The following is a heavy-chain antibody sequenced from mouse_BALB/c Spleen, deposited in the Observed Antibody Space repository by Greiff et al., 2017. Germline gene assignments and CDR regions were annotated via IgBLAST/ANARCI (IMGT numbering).Heavy chain of an antibody. Sequence: EVQGVESGGGLVKPGGSLKLSCAASGFTFSDYYMYWVRQTPEKRLEWVATISDGGSYTYYPDSVKGRFTISRDNAKNNLYLQMSSLKSEDTAMYYCARDLDYYGSSYEGPYAMDYWGQGTSVTVSS. J-gene: IGHJ4*01. V-gene: IGHV5-4*02. CDR2: ISDGGSYT. D-gene: IGHD1-1*01. CDR1: GFTFSDYY. CDR3: ARDLDYYGSSYEGPYAMDY.